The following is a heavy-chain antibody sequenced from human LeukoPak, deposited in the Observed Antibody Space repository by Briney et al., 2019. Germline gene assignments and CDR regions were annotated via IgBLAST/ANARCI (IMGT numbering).Heavy chain of an antibody. CDR2: ISSSGSTI. V-gene: IGHV3-11*01. CDR3: ASHSSSSHFDY. Sequence: GGSLRLSCAASGFTFSDYYMSWIRQAPGKGLEWVSYISSSGSTIYYADSVKGRFTISRDNAKDSLYLQMNSLRAEDTALYYCASHSSSSHFDYWGQGTLVTVSS. J-gene: IGHJ4*02. D-gene: IGHD6-6*01. CDR1: GFTFSDYY.